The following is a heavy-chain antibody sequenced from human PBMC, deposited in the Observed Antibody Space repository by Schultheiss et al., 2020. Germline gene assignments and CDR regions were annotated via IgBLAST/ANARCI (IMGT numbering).Heavy chain of an antibody. V-gene: IGHV4-31*03. Sequence: SETLSLTCTVSGGSISSGGYYWSWIRQHPGKGLEWIGYIYYSGSTYYNPSLKSRVTISVDTSKNQFSLKLSSVTAADTAVYYCARGGSYGYGPTSDYYYYGMDVCGQGTTVTVSS. J-gene: IGHJ6*02. CDR2: IYYSGST. CDR1: GGSISSGGYY. CDR3: ARGGSYGYGPTSDYYYYGMDV. D-gene: IGHD5-18*01.